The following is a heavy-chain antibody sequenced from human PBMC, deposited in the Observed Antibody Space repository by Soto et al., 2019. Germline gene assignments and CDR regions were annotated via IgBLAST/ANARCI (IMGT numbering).Heavy chain of an antibody. CDR3: ARGILNSYSSSLNYYYYYGMDV. J-gene: IGHJ6*02. CDR2: INPNSGGT. CDR1: GYTFTGYY. D-gene: IGHD6-6*01. V-gene: IGHV1-2*04. Sequence: ASVKVSCKASGYTFTGYYMHWVRQAPGQGLEWMGWINPNSGGTNYAQKFQGWVTMTRDTSISTAYMELSRLRSDDTAVYYCARGILNSYSSSLNYYYYYGMDVWGQGTTVTVSS.